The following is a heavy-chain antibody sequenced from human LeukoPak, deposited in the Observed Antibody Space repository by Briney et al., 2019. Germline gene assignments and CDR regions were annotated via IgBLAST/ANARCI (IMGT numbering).Heavy chain of an antibody. J-gene: IGHJ4*02. CDR3: ARGGYYDILTGYPHPFVY. CDR1: GGTFSSYA. D-gene: IGHD3-9*01. Sequence: SVKVSCKASGGTFSSYAISWVRQAPGQGLEWMGGIIPIFGTANYAQKFQGRVTITADESTSTAYMELSSLRSEDTAVYYCARGGYYDILTGYPHPFVYWGQGTLVTVSS. CDR2: IIPIFGTA. V-gene: IGHV1-69*13.